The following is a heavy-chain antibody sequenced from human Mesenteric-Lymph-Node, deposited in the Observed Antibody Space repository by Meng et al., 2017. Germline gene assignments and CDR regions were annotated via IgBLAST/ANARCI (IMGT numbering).Heavy chain of an antibody. Sequence: ASVKVSCKASGYTFTRSYLHWVRQAPGQGLEWMGIMNPSASGASYAQKFQGRFTMSKDTSISTAYMELSSLRSEDTAVYYCARVPVYSGYDFRYYDWGQGTLVTVSS. CDR1: GYTFTRSY. D-gene: IGHD5-12*01. V-gene: IGHV1-46*01. CDR2: MNPSASGA. CDR3: ARVPVYSGYDFRYYD. J-gene: IGHJ4*02.